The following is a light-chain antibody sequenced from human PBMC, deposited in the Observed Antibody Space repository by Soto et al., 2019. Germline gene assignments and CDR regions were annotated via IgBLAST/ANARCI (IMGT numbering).Light chain of an antibody. Sequence: EIVLTQSPGTLSFSPCEIATLSCSSSQSVSSSYLAWYQQKPGQAPRLLIYGASSRATGIPDRFSGSGSGTDFTLTISRLEPEDFAVYYCQQYGSSLITFGQGTRLEIK. CDR2: GAS. CDR3: QQYGSSLIT. V-gene: IGKV3-20*01. CDR1: QSVSSSY. J-gene: IGKJ5*01.